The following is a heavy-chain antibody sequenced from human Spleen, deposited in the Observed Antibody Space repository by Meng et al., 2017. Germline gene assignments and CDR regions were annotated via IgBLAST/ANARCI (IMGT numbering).Heavy chain of an antibody. Sequence: GGSLRLSCAASGFTVSSTYMSWVRQAPGKGLEWVSVIYSGGSTYYADSVKGRFTISRHNSKNTLYLQMNSLRAEDTAVYYCARVNGSYRYYFDYWGQGTLVTVSS. J-gene: IGHJ4*02. CDR3: ARVNGSYRYYFDY. CDR2: IYSGGST. CDR1: GFTVSSTY. D-gene: IGHD1-26*01. V-gene: IGHV3-53*04.